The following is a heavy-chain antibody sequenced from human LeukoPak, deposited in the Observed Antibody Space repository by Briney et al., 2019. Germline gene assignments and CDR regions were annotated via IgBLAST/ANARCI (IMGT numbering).Heavy chain of an antibody. V-gene: IGHV1-18*04. CDR1: GYTFTGYY. Sequence: GASVKVSCKASGYTFTGYYMHWVRQAPGQGLEWMGWISAYNGNTNYAQKLQGRVTMTTDTSTSTAYMELRSLRSDDTAVYYYARSDCSSTSCDGGSFDYWGQGTLVTVSS. D-gene: IGHD2-2*01. J-gene: IGHJ4*02. CDR3: ARSDCSSTSCDGGSFDY. CDR2: ISAYNGNT.